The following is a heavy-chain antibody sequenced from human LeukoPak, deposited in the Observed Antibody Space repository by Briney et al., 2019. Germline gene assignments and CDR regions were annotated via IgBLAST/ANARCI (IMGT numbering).Heavy chain of an antibody. CDR3: AKDSYGDYGGPYWYFDL. CDR1: GFTFDDYA. J-gene: IGHJ2*01. V-gene: IGHV3-9*01. Sequence: GRSLRLSCAASGFTFDDYAMHWVRQPQGKGLGWVSVISWNSGSIGYADSVKGRFTVSRDNAKNSLYLQMNSLRAEDTALYYCAKDSYGDYGGPYWYFDLWGRGTLVTVSS. CDR2: ISWNSGSI. D-gene: IGHD4-17*01.